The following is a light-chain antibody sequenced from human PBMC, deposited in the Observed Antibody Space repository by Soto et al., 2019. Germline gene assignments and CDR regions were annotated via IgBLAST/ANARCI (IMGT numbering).Light chain of an antibody. Sequence: VQMTQSPSSLSASVGDRVTITCRASQSIGTSLNWYQQKPGKAPNLLIYDASTLQTAVPSRFSGSGSGTAFTLTISSLQDEDFATYYCQQSYSTPRTFGQGTKVDIX. CDR2: DAS. J-gene: IGKJ2*01. CDR3: QQSYSTPRT. V-gene: IGKV1-39*01. CDR1: QSIGTS.